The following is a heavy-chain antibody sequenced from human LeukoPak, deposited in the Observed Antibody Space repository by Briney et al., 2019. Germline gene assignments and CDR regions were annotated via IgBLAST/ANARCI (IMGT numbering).Heavy chain of an antibody. J-gene: IGHJ5*02. V-gene: IGHV4-59*08. CDR3: ARHVGYYTPPPNWFDP. D-gene: IGHD3-3*01. Sequence: SETLSLTCTVSGGSISSYYWSWIRQPPGKGLEWIGYIYYSGSTNYNPSLKSRVTMSVDTSKNQFSLKLSSVTAADTAVYYCARHVGYYTPPPNWFDPWGQGTLVTVSS. CDR1: GGSISSYY. CDR2: IYYSGST.